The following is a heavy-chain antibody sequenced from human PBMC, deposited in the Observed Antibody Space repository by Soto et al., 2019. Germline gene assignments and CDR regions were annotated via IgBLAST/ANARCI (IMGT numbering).Heavy chain of an antibody. D-gene: IGHD5-12*01. CDR2: INPTGSMT. J-gene: IGHJ3*02. V-gene: IGHV1-46*01. CDR3: ARDTGYDHDAFDI. Sequence: QVQLVQSGAEVKKPGASVKVSCKASGYSFITSYHMHWVRQAPGQGLEWMGIINPTGSMTRYSQKFQGRLTMTRDTSTATDYMELSNLTSEDTAVYFCARDTGYDHDAFDIWGQGTRVTASS. CDR1: GYSFITSYH.